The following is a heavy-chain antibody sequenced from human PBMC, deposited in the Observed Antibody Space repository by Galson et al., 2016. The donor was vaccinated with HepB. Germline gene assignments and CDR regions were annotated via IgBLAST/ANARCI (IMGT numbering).Heavy chain of an antibody. CDR2: IKTETYGGTT. D-gene: IGHD1-26*01. J-gene: IGHJ4*02. Sequence: SLRLSCAVSGFTFNNAWMSWVRQAPGKGLEWIGRIKTETYGGTTDYAAPVKGRFTTSRDDSKNMVYLQMNSLKTEDTAVYYCTRDLLGASSGWTYFEYWGQGTLVTVSS. CDR1: GFTFNNAW. V-gene: IGHV3-15*01. CDR3: TRDLLGASSGWTYFEY.